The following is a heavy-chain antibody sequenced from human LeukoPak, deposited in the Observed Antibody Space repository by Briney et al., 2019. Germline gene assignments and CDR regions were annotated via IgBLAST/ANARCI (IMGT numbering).Heavy chain of an antibody. Sequence: PSETLSLTCTVSGGSISRYYWSWIRQPPGKGLEWIGYIYYSGSTNYNPSLKSRVTISVDTSKNQFSLKLSSVTAADTAVYYCARDPSNDCGGDCYTNYYYYYGMDVWGQGTTVTVSS. CDR2: IYYSGST. D-gene: IGHD2-21*02. V-gene: IGHV4-59*01. CDR3: ARDPSNDCGGDCYTNYYYYYGMDV. J-gene: IGHJ6*02. CDR1: GGSISRYY.